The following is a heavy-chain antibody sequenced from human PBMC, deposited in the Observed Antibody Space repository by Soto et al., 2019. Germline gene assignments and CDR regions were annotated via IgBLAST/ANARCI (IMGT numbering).Heavy chain of an antibody. V-gene: IGHV3-33*01. D-gene: IGHD3-3*01. CDR3: ARELYYDFWSGSNPDYYYYYGMDV. CDR2: IWYDGSNK. Sequence: GGSLRLSCAASGFTFSSYGMHWVRQAPGKGLEWVAVIWYDGSNKYYADSVKGRFTISRDNSKNTLYLQMNSLRAEDTAVYYCARELYYDFWSGSNPDYYYYYGMDVWGQGTTVTVSS. J-gene: IGHJ6*02. CDR1: GFTFSSYG.